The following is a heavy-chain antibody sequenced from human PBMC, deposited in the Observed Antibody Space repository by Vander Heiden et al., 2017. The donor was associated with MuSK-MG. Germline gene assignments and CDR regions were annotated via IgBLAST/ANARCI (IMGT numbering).Heavy chain of an antibody. CDR2: MSGSADSA. CDR1: GFTFSNYA. CDR3: AKYYYGSGSYALDV. Sequence: EVHLLESGGDLVQEGGSLRLSCAASGFTFSNYAMNWVRQAPGKGLEWVSAMSGSADSAFYADSVKGRFAVSRDNSKDTLYLQMNGLRAEDTAVYYCAKYYYGSGSYALDVWGQGTMGTVSS. V-gene: IGHV3-23*01. D-gene: IGHD3-10*01. J-gene: IGHJ3*01.